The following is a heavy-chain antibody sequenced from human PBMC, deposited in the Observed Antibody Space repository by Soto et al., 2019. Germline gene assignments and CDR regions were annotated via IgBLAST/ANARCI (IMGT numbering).Heavy chain of an antibody. J-gene: IGHJ5*02. Sequence: EVQLVESGGGLVQPGGSLRLSCAASGLTFSSYWMTWVRQAPGKGLEWVANIKQDGSEKYYADSVKGRFTISRDNAKNSLYLQMNNLRVEDTAVYYCARGKAIGDDPWGQGTLVTVSS. CDR1: GLTFSSYW. CDR2: IKQDGSEK. V-gene: IGHV3-7*01. D-gene: IGHD3-10*01. CDR3: ARGKAIGDDP.